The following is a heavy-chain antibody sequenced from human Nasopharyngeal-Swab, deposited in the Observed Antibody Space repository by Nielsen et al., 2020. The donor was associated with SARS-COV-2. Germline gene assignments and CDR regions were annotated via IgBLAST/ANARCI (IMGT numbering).Heavy chain of an antibody. V-gene: IGHV4-39*01. D-gene: IGHD2-15*01. CDR3: VRDNYYHYYMDV. Sequence: WIRQPPGKGLEWIGSIYYSGATYYSPSLKSRLTISVDPSQNPFSLTVSSVTASDTAVYYCVRDNYYHYYMDVWGQGTTVTVSS. CDR2: IYYSGAT. J-gene: IGHJ6*03.